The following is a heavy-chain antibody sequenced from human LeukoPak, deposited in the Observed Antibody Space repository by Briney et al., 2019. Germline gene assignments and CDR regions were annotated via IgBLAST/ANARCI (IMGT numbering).Heavy chain of an antibody. J-gene: IGHJ4*02. Sequence: SVKVSCKASGGTFSSYAISWVRQAPGQGLEWMGRIVPILGIANYAQKFQGRVTITADKSTSTAYMELSSLRSEDTAVYYCARDHYDSSGYIFDYWGQGTLVTVSS. CDR1: GGTFSSYA. V-gene: IGHV1-69*04. CDR2: IVPILGIA. D-gene: IGHD3-22*01. CDR3: ARDHYDSSGYIFDY.